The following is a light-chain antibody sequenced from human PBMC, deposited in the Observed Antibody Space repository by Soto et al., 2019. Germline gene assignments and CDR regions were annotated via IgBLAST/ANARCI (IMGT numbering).Light chain of an antibody. CDR2: DVS. J-gene: IGLJ2*01. Sequence: QSARTQPASVSGSPGQSITISCTGTSSDVGGYDYVSWYQQHPGKAPKLVIYDVSNRPSGVSNRFSGSKSGNTASMTISGLQAEDEADYYCSSYSSSSTSVVFGGGTKLTVL. CDR1: SSDVGGYDY. V-gene: IGLV2-14*01. CDR3: SSYSSSSTSVV.